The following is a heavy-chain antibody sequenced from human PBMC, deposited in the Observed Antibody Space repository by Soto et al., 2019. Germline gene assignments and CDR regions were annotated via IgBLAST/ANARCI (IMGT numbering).Heavy chain of an antibody. CDR3: ARAPWIQLFRLVSFDY. J-gene: IGHJ4*02. CDR2: INHSGST. D-gene: IGHD5-18*01. Sequence: PSETLSLTCAVYGGSFSGYYWSWIRQPPGKGLEWIGEINHSGSTNYNPSLKSRVTISVDTSKNQFSLKLSSVTAADTAVYYCARAPWIQLFRLVSFDYWGQGTLVTVSS. CDR1: GGSFSGYY. V-gene: IGHV4-34*01.